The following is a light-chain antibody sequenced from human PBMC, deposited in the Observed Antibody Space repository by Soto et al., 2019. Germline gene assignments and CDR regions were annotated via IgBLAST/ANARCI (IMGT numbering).Light chain of an antibody. V-gene: IGKV1-39*01. CDR2: AAS. J-gene: IGKJ4*01. Sequence: DIQMTQSPSSMCTSXVHRVTITXXASQSISSYLNWYQQKPGKAPKLLIYAASSLQSGVPSRFSGSGSGTDFTLTISSLQPEDFATYYCQQSYSTPTTFGGGTKVDIK. CDR3: QQSYSTPTT. CDR1: QSISSY.